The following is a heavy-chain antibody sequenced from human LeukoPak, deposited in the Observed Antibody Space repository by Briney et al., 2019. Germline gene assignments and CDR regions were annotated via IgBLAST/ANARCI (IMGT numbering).Heavy chain of an antibody. Sequence: TGGSLRLSCAASGFTFSSYGMHWVRQAPGKGLEWVAFIRYDGSNKYYADSVKGRFTISRDNSKNTLYLQMNSLRAEDTAVYYCARGYTRALYYYYMDVWGKGTTVTVSS. V-gene: IGHV3-30*02. D-gene: IGHD2-2*02. CDR2: IRYDGSNK. CDR3: ARGYTRALYYYYMDV. CDR1: GFTFSSYG. J-gene: IGHJ6*03.